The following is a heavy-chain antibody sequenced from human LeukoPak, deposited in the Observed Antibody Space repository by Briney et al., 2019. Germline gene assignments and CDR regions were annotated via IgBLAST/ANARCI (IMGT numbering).Heavy chain of an antibody. Sequence: SETLSLTCTVSGGSISSYYWSWLRQPPGKGLEWIGYIYYSGSTYYNPSLKSRVTISVDTSKNQFSLKLSSVTAADTAVYYCARVGSDEAFDIWGQGTMVTVSS. V-gene: IGHV4-59*08. D-gene: IGHD2-21*02. CDR3: ARVGSDEAFDI. CDR1: GGSISSYY. J-gene: IGHJ3*02. CDR2: IYYSGST.